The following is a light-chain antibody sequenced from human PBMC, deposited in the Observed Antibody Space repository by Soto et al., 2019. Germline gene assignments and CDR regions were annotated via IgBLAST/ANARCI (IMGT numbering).Light chain of an antibody. V-gene: IGLV2-23*01. CDR3: LVSYNGPYV. CDR1: RSDVGSYNL. J-gene: IGLJ1*01. CDR2: EGS. Sequence: QSALTQPASVSGSPGQSITISCTGTRSDVGSYNLVSWYQQYPGKAPKLMIYEGSKRPSGVSNRFSGSKSGNTASLTISGLQAEDEPEYYCLVSYNGPYVFGTATTVTVL.